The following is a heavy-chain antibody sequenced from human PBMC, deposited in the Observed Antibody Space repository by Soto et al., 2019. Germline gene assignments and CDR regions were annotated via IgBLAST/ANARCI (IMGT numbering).Heavy chain of an antibody. Sequence: QLQESGPGLVKPSETLSLTCTVSGAAMSSYYWSWIRQSPGKGLEWIGYIYNSGTVDYNASLKSRVTISVDRSQFQFSLKLTSVTAADTAVYFCATDSTGYYSDAFDVWGQGARVVVSS. V-gene: IGHV4-59*03. CDR1: GAAMSSYY. D-gene: IGHD3-22*01. CDR2: IYNSGTV. CDR3: ATDSTGYYSDAFDV. J-gene: IGHJ3*01.